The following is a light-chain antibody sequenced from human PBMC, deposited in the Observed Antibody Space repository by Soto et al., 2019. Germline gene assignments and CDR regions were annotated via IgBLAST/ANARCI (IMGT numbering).Light chain of an antibody. CDR2: GAS. CDR1: QSVGGTF. Sequence: EIVLTQSPGTLSLSPGEGATLSCRASQSVGGTFLAWYQQKGGQAPRLLIHGASNRATGIPDRFSGSGSGTDLTLTISRLEPEDFAVYHCQQYGGSPRTFGQGTKVDIK. CDR3: QQYGGSPRT. V-gene: IGKV3-20*01. J-gene: IGKJ1*01.